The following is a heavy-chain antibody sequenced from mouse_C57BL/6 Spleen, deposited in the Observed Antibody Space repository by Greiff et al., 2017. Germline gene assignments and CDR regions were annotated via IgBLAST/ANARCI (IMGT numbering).Heavy chain of an antibody. V-gene: IGHV14-3*01. CDR1: GFNIKNTY. Sequence: VQLQQSVAELVRPGASVKLSCTASGFNIKNTYMHWVKQRPEQGLEWIGRIDPANGNTKYAPKLQGKATITADTSSNTAYLQLSSLTSEDTAIYYCAREVITTVVATYWYFDVWGTGTTVTVSS. CDR3: AREVITTVVATYWYFDV. J-gene: IGHJ1*03. CDR2: IDPANGNT. D-gene: IGHD1-1*01.